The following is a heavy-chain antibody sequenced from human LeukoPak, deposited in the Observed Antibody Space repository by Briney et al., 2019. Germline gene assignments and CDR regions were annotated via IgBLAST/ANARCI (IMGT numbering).Heavy chain of an antibody. D-gene: IGHD1-20*01. V-gene: IGHV3-7*03. CDR1: GFTFSSYW. J-gene: IGHJ4*02. CDR3: ARGIEGGITGTDY. CDR2: IKQDGSEK. Sequence: GGPLRLSCAASGFTFSSYWMSWVRQAPGKGLEWVANIKQDGSEKYYVDSVKGRFTISRDNAKNSLYLQMNSLRAEDTAVYYCARGIEGGITGTDYWGQGTLVTVSS.